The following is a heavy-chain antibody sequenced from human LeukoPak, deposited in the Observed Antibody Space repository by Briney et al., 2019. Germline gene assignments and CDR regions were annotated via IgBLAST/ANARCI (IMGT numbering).Heavy chain of an antibody. CDR2: ISSSSSYI. D-gene: IGHD1-1*01. CDR3: ARDLGRYTADY. Sequence: GGSLRLSCAASGFTFSSYSMNWVRQAPGEGLEWVSSISSSSSYIYYADSVKGRFTISRDNAKNSLYLQMNSLRAEDTAVYYCARDLGRYTADYWGQGILVTVSS. V-gene: IGHV3-21*01. CDR1: GFTFSSYS. J-gene: IGHJ4*02.